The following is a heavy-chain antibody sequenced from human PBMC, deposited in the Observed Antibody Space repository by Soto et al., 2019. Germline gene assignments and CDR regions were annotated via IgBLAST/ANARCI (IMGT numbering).Heavy chain of an antibody. D-gene: IGHD3-22*01. J-gene: IGHJ6*02. CDR2: IDPSDSYT. CDR1: GYSFTSYW. CDR3: ARSTPNTTIVVYGMDV. V-gene: IGHV5-10-1*01. Sequence: GESLKISCKGSGYSFTSYWISWVRQMPGKGLEWMGRIDPSDSYTNYSPSFQGHVTISADKSISTAYLQWSSLKASDTAMYYCARSTPNTTIVVYGMDVWGQGTTVTVSS.